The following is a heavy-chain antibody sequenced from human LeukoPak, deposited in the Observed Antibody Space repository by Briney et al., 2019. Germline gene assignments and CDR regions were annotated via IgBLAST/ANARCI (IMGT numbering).Heavy chain of an antibody. CDR3: ARHGSGWSFDH. Sequence: SETLSLTCTVFGGSISSYYWSWIRQPPGKGLEWIGYIYNSGGPNYNPSLKSRVTISIDASKDQSSLNLSSVTAADTAVYYCARHGSGWSFDHWGQGALVTVSS. V-gene: IGHV4-59*08. CDR2: IYNSGGP. D-gene: IGHD6-19*01. CDR1: GGSISSYY. J-gene: IGHJ4*02.